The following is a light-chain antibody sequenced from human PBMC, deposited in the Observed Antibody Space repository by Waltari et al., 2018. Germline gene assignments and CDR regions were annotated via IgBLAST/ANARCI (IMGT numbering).Light chain of an antibody. V-gene: IGKV2-28*01. CDR2: WAS. CDR1: ESLLHSNGYTY. J-gene: IGKJ2*01. Sequence: DIVMTQSPLSLPVTPGEPASISCMPSESLLHSNGYTYLDWYLQKPGQSPHLLIYWASNRASGVPDRFSGSGSGTDFTLKISRVEAEDVGVYYCMQTLQTPYTFGQGTKLEIK. CDR3: MQTLQTPYT.